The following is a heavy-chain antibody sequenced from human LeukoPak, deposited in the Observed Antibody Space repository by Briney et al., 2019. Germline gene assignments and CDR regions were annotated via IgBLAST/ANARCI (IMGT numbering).Heavy chain of an antibody. Sequence: PGGSLRLSCAASGFTFSSYWMHWVRHVPGKGLVWFSRINSDGSSTNYADSVKGRFTISRDSAKNTLYLQMNSLRAEDTAVYYCARGDGTTGWYFDLWGRGTLVTVSS. V-gene: IGHV3-74*01. CDR2: INSDGSST. J-gene: IGHJ2*01. CDR3: ARGDGTTGWYFDL. CDR1: GFTFSSYW. D-gene: IGHD1-7*01.